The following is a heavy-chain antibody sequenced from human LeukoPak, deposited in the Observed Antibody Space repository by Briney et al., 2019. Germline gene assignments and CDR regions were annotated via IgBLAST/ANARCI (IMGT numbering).Heavy chain of an antibody. CDR1: GGSFSGYY. V-gene: IGHV4-34*01. CDR3: ARPYPFFGHDAFDI. CDR2: INHSGST. J-gene: IGHJ3*02. Sequence: PSETLSLTCAVYGGSFSGYYWSWIRQPPGKGLEWIGEINHSGSTNYNPSLKSRVTISVDTSKNQFSLKLSSVTAADTAVYYCARPYPFFGHDAFDIWGQGTMVTVSS. D-gene: IGHD3-10*01.